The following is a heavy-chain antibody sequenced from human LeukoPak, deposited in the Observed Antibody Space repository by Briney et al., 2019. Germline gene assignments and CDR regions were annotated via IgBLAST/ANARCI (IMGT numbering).Heavy chain of an antibody. CDR1: GYTFTSYA. V-gene: IGHV1-3*01. CDR2: INAGNGNT. J-gene: IGHJ4*02. CDR3: ARSLDSSGYYPFSGY. Sequence: ASVKVSCKASGYTFTSYAMHWVRQAPGQRLEWMGWINAGNGNTKYSQKFQGRVTITRDTSASTAYMGLSSLRSEDTAVYYCARSLDSSGYYPFSGYWGQGTLVTVSS. D-gene: IGHD3-22*01.